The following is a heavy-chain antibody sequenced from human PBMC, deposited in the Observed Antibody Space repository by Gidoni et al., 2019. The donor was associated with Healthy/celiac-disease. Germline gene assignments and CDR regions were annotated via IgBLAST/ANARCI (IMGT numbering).Heavy chain of an antibody. CDR3: ARGPHIVVVPAAAGDYGLY. D-gene: IGHD2-2*01. CDR2: INHSGST. J-gene: IGHJ4*02. Sequence: QVQLQQWGAGLLKPSETLSLICAVYGGSFSGYYWSWIRQPPGKGLEWMGEINHSGSTNYNPSLKSRVTISVDTSKNQFSLKLSSVTAADTAVYYCARGPHIVVVPAAAGDYGLYWGQGTLVTVSS. V-gene: IGHV4-34*01. CDR1: GGSFSGYY.